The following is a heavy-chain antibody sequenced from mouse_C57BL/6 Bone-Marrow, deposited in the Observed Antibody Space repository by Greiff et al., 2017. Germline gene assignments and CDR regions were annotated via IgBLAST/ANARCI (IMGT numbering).Heavy chain of an antibody. CDR1: GYTFTSYW. CDR3: ARLYYSSY. CDR2: IDPSDSYT. V-gene: IGHV1-50*01. J-gene: IGHJ2*01. D-gene: IGHD2-12*01. Sequence: VQLQQPGAELVKPGASVTLSCKASGYTFTSYWMQWVKQRPGQGLEWIGEIDPSDSYTNYNQKFKGKATLTVDTSSSTAYMQLSSLTSEDSAVYYCARLYYSSYWGQGTTLTVSS.